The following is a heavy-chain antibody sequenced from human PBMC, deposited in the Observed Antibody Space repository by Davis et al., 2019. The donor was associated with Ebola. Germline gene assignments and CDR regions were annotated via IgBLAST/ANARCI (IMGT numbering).Heavy chain of an antibody. D-gene: IGHD6-19*01. J-gene: IGHJ4*02. CDR2: ISGNGHT. CDR1: GFTFRMYT. CDR3: ARGGVAWAEAGH. Sequence: GESLNISRAASGFTFRMYTMSRVRQAPGKGLEWVSSISGNGHTYHAESVKGRFTISRDNAENSVYLQMNSLRAEDTAVYYCARGGVAWAEAGHWGQGTPVIVSS. V-gene: IGHV3-69-1*02.